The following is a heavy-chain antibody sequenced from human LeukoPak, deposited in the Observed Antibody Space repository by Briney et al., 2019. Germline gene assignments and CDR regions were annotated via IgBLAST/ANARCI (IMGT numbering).Heavy chain of an antibody. V-gene: IGHV4-34*01. Sequence: GSLRLSCAASGFTFSSYAMSWIRQPPGKGLEWIGEINHSGSTNYNPSLKSRVTISVDTSKNQFSLKLSSVTAADTAVYYCARRRNSFRVPYYLDYWGQGTLVTVSS. J-gene: IGHJ4*02. CDR2: INHSGST. CDR3: ARRRNSFRVPYYLDY. CDR1: GFTFSSYA. D-gene: IGHD3-16*01.